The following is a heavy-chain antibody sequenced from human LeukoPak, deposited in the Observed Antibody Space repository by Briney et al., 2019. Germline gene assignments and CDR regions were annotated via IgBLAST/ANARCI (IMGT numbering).Heavy chain of an antibody. J-gene: IGHJ4*02. V-gene: IGHV1-2*02. CDR1: GYTLSGYQ. D-gene: IGHD3-10*01. CDR2: INPNSGDT. Sequence: ASVKVSCKASGYTLSGYQIHWVRQAPGQGLEWMGWINPNSGDTKYAQKFQGRVTMTSDTSTSTVYMELSRLSSDDTAVYSCARGAGSGTYRYLYWGQGTLVTVSS. CDR3: ARGAGSGTYRYLY.